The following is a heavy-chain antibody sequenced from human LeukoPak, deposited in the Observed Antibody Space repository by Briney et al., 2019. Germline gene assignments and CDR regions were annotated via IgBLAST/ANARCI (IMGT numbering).Heavy chain of an antibody. CDR2: IYFSGSA. CDR1: GGSISNYY. J-gene: IGHJ5*02. Sequence: PSETLSLTCTVSGGSISNYYWSWIRQPPGRGLEWIGDIYFSGSANYNPSLKSRVTISVDTSKNQFSLKLTSVTAADTAVFYCARPLLRYLRYGFDPWGQGTLVTVSS. CDR3: ARPLLRYLRYGFDP. D-gene: IGHD3-3*01. V-gene: IGHV4-59*01.